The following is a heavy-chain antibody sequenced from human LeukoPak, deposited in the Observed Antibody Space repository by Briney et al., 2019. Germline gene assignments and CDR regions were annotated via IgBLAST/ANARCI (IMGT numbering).Heavy chain of an antibody. CDR1: GGSISSGGYY. D-gene: IGHD4-23*01. CDR2: IYHSGST. J-gene: IGHJ3*02. CDR3: ARARVGGNSGAFDI. Sequence: SQTLSLTCTVSGGSISSGGYYWSWIRQPPGKGLEWIGYIYHSGSTYYNPSLKSRVTISVDRSKNQFSLKLSSVTAADTAVYYCARARVGGNSGAFDIWGQGTMVTVSS. V-gene: IGHV4-30-2*01.